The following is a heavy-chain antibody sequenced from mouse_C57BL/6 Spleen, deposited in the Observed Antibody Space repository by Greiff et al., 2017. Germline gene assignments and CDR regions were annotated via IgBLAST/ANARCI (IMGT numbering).Heavy chain of an antibody. CDR2: ISSGGSYT. CDR3: ARHYDYDGWAWFAY. Sequence: EVQLVESGGDLVKPGGSLKLSCAASGFTFSSYGMSWVRQTPDKRLEWVATISSGGSYTYYPDSVKGRFTISRDNAKNTLYLQMSSLKSEDTAMYYCARHYDYDGWAWFAYWGQGTLVTVSA. V-gene: IGHV5-6*01. CDR1: GFTFSSYG. J-gene: IGHJ3*01. D-gene: IGHD2-4*01.